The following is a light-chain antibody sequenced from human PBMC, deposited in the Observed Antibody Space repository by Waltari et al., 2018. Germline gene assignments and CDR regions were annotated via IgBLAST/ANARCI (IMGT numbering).Light chain of an antibody. CDR3: NSRDSSGPPPVV. J-gene: IGLJ2*01. V-gene: IGLV3-19*01. CDR2: GKN. CDR1: SLRRDY. Sequence: SSELTQDPAVSVALGQTVRITCQGDSLRRDYASWYQQKPGQAPVLVSYGKNNRPSGIPDRFSGSSAGNTASLTITGAQAEDAADHYCNSRDSSGPPPVVLGRGTKLTVL.